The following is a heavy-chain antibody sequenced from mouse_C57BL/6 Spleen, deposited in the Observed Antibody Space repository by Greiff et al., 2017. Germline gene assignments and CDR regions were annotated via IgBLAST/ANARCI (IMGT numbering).Heavy chain of an antibody. V-gene: IGHV1-52*01. J-gene: IGHJ4*01. Sequence: VQLQQPGAELVRPGSSVKLSCKASGYTFTSYWMHWVKQRPIQGLECIGNIDPSDSETHYNQKFKDKATLPVDKSSSTAYMQLSSLTSEDSAVYYCARSKRLGNSYAMDYWGQGTSVTVSS. CDR3: ARSKRLGNSYAMDY. D-gene: IGHD2-1*01. CDR2: IDPSDSET. CDR1: GYTFTSYW.